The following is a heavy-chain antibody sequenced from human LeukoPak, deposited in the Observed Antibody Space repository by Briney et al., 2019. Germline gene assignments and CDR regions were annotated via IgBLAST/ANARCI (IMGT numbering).Heavy chain of an antibody. CDR1: GGSISSYY. Sequence: SETLSLTCTASGGSISSYYWSWIRQPPGKGLEWIGYIYYSGSTNYNPSLKSRVTISVDTSKNQFSLKLSSVTAADTAVYYCARAPRGYSYGVFDYWGQGTLVTVSS. CDR2: IYYSGST. D-gene: IGHD5-18*01. CDR3: ARAPRGYSYGVFDY. J-gene: IGHJ4*02. V-gene: IGHV4-59*01.